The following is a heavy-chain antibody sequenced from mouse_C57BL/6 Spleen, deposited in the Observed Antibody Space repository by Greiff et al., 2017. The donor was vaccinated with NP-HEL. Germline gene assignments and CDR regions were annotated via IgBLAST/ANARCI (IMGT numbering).Heavy chain of an antibody. D-gene: IGHD1-1*01. CDR1: GYTFTSYW. CDR2: IDPSDSYT. CDR3: ARRGGSSPFDY. J-gene: IGHJ2*01. Sequence: QVQLQQPGAELVMPGASVKLSCKASGYTFTSYWMHWVKQRPGQGLEWIGEIDPSDSYTNSNQKFKGKSTLTVDKSSSTAYMQLSSLTSEDSAVYYCARRGGSSPFDYWGKGTTLTVSS. V-gene: IGHV1-69*01.